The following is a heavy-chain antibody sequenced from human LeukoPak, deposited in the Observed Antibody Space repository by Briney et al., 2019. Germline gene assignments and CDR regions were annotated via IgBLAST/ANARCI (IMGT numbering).Heavy chain of an antibody. V-gene: IGHV3-23*01. Sequence: PGGSLRPSCVASGFTFSSYALSWVRQAPGKGLEWVSPISGSGGRTYYADSVKGRFTISRDNSKNTLYLQMNSLRAEDTAVYYCAKEVRYDSSGSIPGTWGQGTLVTVSS. J-gene: IGHJ4*02. CDR3: AKEVRYDSSGSIPGT. CDR1: GFTFSSYA. D-gene: IGHD3-22*01. CDR2: ISGSGGRT.